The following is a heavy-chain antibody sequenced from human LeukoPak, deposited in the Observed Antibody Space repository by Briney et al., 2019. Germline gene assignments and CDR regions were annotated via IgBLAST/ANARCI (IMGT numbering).Heavy chain of an antibody. CDR3: ARDLPWLQLARRNYYYMDV. D-gene: IGHD2-2*01. J-gene: IGHJ6*03. CDR2: TYTSGTT. Sequence: SETLSLTCTVSGDSVTSYFWAWIRQPAGKGLEWIGRTYTSGTTNYNPSLKSRVTMSVDTSKNQFSLRLTSVTAADTAVYYCARDLPWLQLARRNYYYMDVWGKGTSVTVSS. V-gene: IGHV4-4*07. CDR1: GDSVTSYF.